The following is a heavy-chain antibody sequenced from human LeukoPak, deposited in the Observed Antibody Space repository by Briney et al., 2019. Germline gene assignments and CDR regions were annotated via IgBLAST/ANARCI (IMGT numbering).Heavy chain of an antibody. CDR3: AIIGPSSWYDYYYYMDV. Sequence: ASVKVSCKASVYSFTSYDINWVRQATGRGLEWMGWMNPNSGNTGYAQKFQGRVTMTRNTSISTAYMELSSLRSEDTAVYYCAIIGPSSWYDYYYYMDVWGKGTTVTVSS. CDR2: MNPNSGNT. V-gene: IGHV1-8*01. J-gene: IGHJ6*03. CDR1: VYSFTSYD. D-gene: IGHD6-13*01.